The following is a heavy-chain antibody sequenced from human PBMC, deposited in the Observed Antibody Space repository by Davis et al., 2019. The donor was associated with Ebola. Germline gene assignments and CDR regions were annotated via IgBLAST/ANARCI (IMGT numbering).Heavy chain of an antibody. D-gene: IGHD3-9*01. J-gene: IGHJ6*02. CDR3: ARGYFDWLSRPSDYYYYYGMDV. CDR1: GFTFSSYA. Sequence: PGGSLRLSCAASGFTFSSYAMHWVRQAPGQGLEYVSAISSNGGSTYYANSVKGRFTISRDNSKNTLYLQMGSLRAEDMAVYYCARGYFDWLSRPSDYYYYYGMDVWGQGTTVTVSS. CDR2: ISSNGGST. V-gene: IGHV3-64*01.